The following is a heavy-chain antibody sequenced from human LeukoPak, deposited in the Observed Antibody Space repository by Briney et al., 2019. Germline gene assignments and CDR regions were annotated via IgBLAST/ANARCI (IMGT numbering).Heavy chain of an antibody. CDR1: GFTFNNYA. D-gene: IGHD2-15*01. Sequence: PGGSLRLSCAASGFTFNNYAMSWVRQAPGKGLEWVSTVSGNGGSAYYADSVKGRFIISRDNSKNTLYLQLDTLRAEDTAVYYCAKTDCGARCCYFDSWGQGTLVYVSS. V-gene: IGHV3-23*01. CDR2: VSGNGGSA. CDR3: AKTDCGARCCYFDS. J-gene: IGHJ4*02.